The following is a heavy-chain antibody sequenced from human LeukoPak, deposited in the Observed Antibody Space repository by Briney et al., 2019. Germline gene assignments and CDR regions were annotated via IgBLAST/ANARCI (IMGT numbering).Heavy chain of an antibody. V-gene: IGHV4-59*01. J-gene: IGHJ5*02. CDR3: ARGHDYYYSGRQSWFDP. D-gene: IGHD3-10*01. Sequence: SETLSLTCTVSGGSISDYYWTWIRQPPEKGLEWIGYIHSVGGTNYNPSLKSRVTISVDTSKNQFSLKLSSVTAADTAFYYCARGHDYYYSGRQSWFDPWGQGTLVTVSS. CDR1: GGSISDYY. CDR2: IHSVGGT.